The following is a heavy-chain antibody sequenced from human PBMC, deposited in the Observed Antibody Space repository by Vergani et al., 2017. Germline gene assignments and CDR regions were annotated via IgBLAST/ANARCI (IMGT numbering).Heavy chain of an antibody. Sequence: EVQLVESGGGLVQPGRSLRLSCAASGFTFDDYAMHWVRQAPGKGLEWVSGISWNSGSIGYADSVKGRFTISRDNSKNTLYLQMNSLRAEDTAVYYCARDRVDIVXTTTYYYYYYGMDVWGQGTTVTVSS. CDR2: ISWNSGSI. V-gene: IGHV3-9*01. CDR1: GFTFDDYA. J-gene: IGHJ6*02. CDR3: ARDRVDIVXTTTYYYYYYGMDV. D-gene: IGHD5-12*01.